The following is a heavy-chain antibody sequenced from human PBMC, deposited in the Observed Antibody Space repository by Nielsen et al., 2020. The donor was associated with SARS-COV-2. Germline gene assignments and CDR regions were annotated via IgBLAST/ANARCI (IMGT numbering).Heavy chain of an antibody. J-gene: IGHJ6*02. CDR3: ARDLGGTGDYYYGMDV. D-gene: IGHD1/OR15-1a*01. CDR2: INPSSGST. Sequence: ASVKVSCKASGYTFTSYYLHWVRQAPGQGLEWMGIINPSSGSTTYAQKFQGSVTLTRDTSTSTVYMELSSLRTEDTAVYYCARDLGGTGDYYYGMDVWGQGTTVTVSS. CDR1: GYTFTSYY. V-gene: IGHV1-46*01.